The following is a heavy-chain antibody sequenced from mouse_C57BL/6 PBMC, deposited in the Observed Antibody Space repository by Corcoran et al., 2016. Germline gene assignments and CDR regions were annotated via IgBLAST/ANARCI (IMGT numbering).Heavy chain of an antibody. CDR3: ARGSGYYCSSYLMDY. V-gene: IGHV9-3*01. Sequence: QIQLVQSGPELKKPGETVKISCKASGYTFTTYGMSWVKQAPGKGLKWMGWINTYSGVPTYADDFKGRFAFSLETSASTAYLQINNLKNEDTATYFCARGSGYYCSSYLMDYWGQGTSATVSS. CDR2: INTYSGVP. D-gene: IGHD1-1*01. J-gene: IGHJ4*01. CDR1: GYTFTTYG.